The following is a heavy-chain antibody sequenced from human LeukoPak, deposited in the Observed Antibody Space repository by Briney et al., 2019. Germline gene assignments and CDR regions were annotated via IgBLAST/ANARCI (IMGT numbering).Heavy chain of an antibody. CDR1: GFTFSSYA. Sequence: GGSLRLSCAASGFTFSSYAMSWVRQAPGKALEWVSGISGSGTSTYYADSVKGQFTISRDNSKNTMSLQMNSLRAEDTALYYCARGKGIAVSSFDSWGQGTLVTVSS. V-gene: IGHV3-23*01. J-gene: IGHJ4*02. D-gene: IGHD6-19*01. CDR3: ARGKGIAVSSFDS. CDR2: ISGSGTST.